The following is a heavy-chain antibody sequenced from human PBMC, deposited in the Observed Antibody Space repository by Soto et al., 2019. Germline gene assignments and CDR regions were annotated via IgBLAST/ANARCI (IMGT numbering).Heavy chain of an antibody. CDR1: GYSFTSYW. Sequence: GESLKISCKGSGYSFTSYWIGWVRQMPGKGLEWMGIIYPGDSDTRYSPSFQGQVTSSADKSISTAYLQWSSLKASDTAMYYCARGPYYYGSGYPYYFDYWGQGTLVTVSS. CDR2: IYPGDSDT. CDR3: ARGPYYYGSGYPYYFDY. V-gene: IGHV5-51*01. D-gene: IGHD3-10*01. J-gene: IGHJ4*01.